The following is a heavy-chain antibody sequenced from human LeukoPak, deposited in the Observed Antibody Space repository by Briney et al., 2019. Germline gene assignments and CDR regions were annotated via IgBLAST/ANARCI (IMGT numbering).Heavy chain of an antibody. D-gene: IGHD6-13*01. CDR3: ARGGAAAAGIIWFDP. CDR2: IYTSGST. V-gene: IGHV4-4*07. J-gene: IGHJ5*02. CDR1: VGSLSSYY. Sequence: SESLSLTCTDSVGSLSSYYWSWLRLPAGKGLEWIGRIYTSGSTNYNPSLKSRVTMSVDTSKNQFSLKLSSVTAADTAVYYCARGGAAAAGIIWFDPWGQGTLVTVSS.